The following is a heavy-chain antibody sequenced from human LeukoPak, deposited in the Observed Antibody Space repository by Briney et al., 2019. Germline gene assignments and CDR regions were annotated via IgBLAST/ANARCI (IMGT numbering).Heavy chain of an antibody. CDR3: ARWYCSSTTCYHMDV. CDR1: GGSINSYY. V-gene: IGHV4-59*01. J-gene: IGHJ6*03. D-gene: IGHD2/OR15-2a*01. Sequence: SETLSLTCTVSGGSINSYYWSWIQQTPGKGLEYIGHIYYSGNTGYNPSLKSRVTISVDTSKNQFSLNLSSVTAADTAVYYCARWYCSSTTCYHMDVWGKGTTVTVSS. CDR2: IYYSGNT.